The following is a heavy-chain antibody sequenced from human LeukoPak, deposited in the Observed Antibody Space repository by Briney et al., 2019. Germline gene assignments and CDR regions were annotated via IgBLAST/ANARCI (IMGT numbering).Heavy chain of an antibody. CDR1: GFTFSSYA. J-gene: IGHJ2*01. V-gene: IGHV3-23*01. Sequence: GGSLRLSCAASGFTFSSYAMNWVRQAPGKGLEWVSTISGTTYYADSVKGRFSISRDDSQNMLFLQMDNLRADDTAVYYCAKILNAMYFDLWGRGTLVTVPS. D-gene: IGHD2-2*01. CDR3: AKILNAMYFDL. CDR2: ISGTT.